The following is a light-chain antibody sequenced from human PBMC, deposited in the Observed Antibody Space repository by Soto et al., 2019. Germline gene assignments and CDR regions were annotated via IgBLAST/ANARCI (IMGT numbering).Light chain of an antibody. V-gene: IGKV3-11*01. CDR2: DAS. Sequence: ETVLTQSPGTLSLSPGERDTLSCRASQSVSSYLAWYQQRPGQAPRLLIYDASKRATGIPTRFSGGGSGTDFTLTISRLEPEDFAVYCCQQFSSYPLTFGGGTKVDI. CDR3: QQFSSYPLT. J-gene: IGKJ4*01. CDR1: QSVSSY.